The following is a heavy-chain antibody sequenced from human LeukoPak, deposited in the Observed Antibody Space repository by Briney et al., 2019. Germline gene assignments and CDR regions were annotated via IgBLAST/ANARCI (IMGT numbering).Heavy chain of an antibody. CDR3: ARAPYMIVVVAGYCDY. CDR2: ISYDGSNK. Sequence: PGGSLRLSCAASGFTFSSYAMHWVRQAPGKGLEWVAVISYDGSNKYYADSVKGRFTISRDNSKNTLYLQMNSLRAEDTAVYYCARAPYMIVVVAGYCDYWGQGTLVTVSS. CDR1: GFTFSSYA. J-gene: IGHJ4*02. D-gene: IGHD3-22*01. V-gene: IGHV3-30*04.